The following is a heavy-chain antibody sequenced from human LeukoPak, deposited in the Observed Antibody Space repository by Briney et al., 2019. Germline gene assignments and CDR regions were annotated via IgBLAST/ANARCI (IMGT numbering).Heavy chain of an antibody. Sequence: GESLKISCKGSGYSFTSYWIGWVRQVPGKGLEWMGIVYSSSFQGQVTISADKSISTAYLQWRSLKASDTAMYYCALKTITIIKDPAAFDIWGLGTMVTVSS. D-gene: IGHD3-22*01. CDR2: V. V-gene: IGHV5-51*01. CDR3: ALKTITIIKDPAAFDI. CDR1: GYSFTSYW. J-gene: IGHJ3*02.